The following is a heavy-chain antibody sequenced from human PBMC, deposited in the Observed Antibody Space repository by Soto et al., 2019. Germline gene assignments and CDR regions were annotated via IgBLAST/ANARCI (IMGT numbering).Heavy chain of an antibody. D-gene: IGHD2-15*01. CDR3: ARDAGYCNSVSCYPYNMDV. CDR2: IYYSGNT. J-gene: IGHJ6*02. V-gene: IGHV4-30-4*01. Sequence: PSETLSLTCTVSGESISSGDHYWSWVRQSPGEGLEWIGFIYYSGNTYYNPSLKSRVSMSVDTSNNQFSLKLNSVTAADTAVYYCARDAGYCNSVSCYPYNMDVWGQGTPVTVYS. CDR1: GESISSGDHY.